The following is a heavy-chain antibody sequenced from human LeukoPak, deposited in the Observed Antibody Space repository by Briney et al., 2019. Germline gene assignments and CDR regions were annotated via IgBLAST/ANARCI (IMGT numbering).Heavy chain of an antibody. J-gene: IGHJ6*02. CDR3: AKGSMVRGVLGV. CDR1: GFTFSSYA. V-gene: IGHV3-30-3*01. Sequence: AGGSLRLSCAASGFTFSSYAMHWVRQAPGKGLEWVAVISYDGSNKYYADSVKGRFTISRDNSKNTLYLQMNSLRAEDTAVYYCAKGSMVRGVLGVWGQGTTVTVSS. D-gene: IGHD3-10*01. CDR2: ISYDGSNK.